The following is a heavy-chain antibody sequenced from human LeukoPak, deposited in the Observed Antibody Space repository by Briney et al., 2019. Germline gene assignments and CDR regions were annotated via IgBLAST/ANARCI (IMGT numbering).Heavy chain of an antibody. J-gene: IGHJ4*02. CDR2: INPNSGGT. D-gene: IGHD3-22*01. CDR1: GYTFTGYY. V-gene: IGHV1-2*02. Sequence: GASVKVSCKASGYTFTGYYMHWVRQAPGQGLEWMGWINPNSGGTNYAQKFQGRVTMTRDTSISTAYMELSRLRSDDTAVYYCARDSPPDYYDSSGEDYWGQGTLVTVSS. CDR3: ARDSPPDYYDSSGEDY.